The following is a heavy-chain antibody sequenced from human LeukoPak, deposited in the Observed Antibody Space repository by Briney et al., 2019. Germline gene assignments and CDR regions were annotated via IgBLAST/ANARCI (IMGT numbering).Heavy chain of an antibody. CDR3: ARELRGIVVVPAAILGY. J-gene: IGHJ4*02. D-gene: IGHD2-2*02. CDR1: GFTFSGYY. CDR2: ISSSGSTI. Sequence: GRSLRLSCAASGFTFSGYYMSWIRQAPGKGLEWVSYISSSGSTIYYADSVKGRFTISRDNAKNSLYLQMNSLRAEDTAVYYCARELRGIVVVPAAILGYWGQGTLVTVSS. V-gene: IGHV3-11*04.